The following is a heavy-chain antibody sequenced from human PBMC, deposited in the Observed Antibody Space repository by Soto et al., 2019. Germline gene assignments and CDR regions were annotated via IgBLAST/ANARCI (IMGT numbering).Heavy chain of an antibody. Sequence: GASVKVSCKASGYTFTGYYMHWVRQAPGQGLEWMGWINPNSGGTNYAQKFQGRVTMTRDTSISTAYMELSRLRPDDTAVYYCARVHFWSGYYYNWFDPWGQGTLVTVSS. CDR3: ARVHFWSGYYYNWFDP. J-gene: IGHJ5*02. CDR1: GYTFTGYY. D-gene: IGHD3-3*02. V-gene: IGHV1-2*02. CDR2: INPNSGGT.